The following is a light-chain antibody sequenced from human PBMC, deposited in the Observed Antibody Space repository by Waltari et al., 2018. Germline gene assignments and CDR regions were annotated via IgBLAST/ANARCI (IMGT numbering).Light chain of an antibody. CDR2: DVS. J-gene: IGLJ2*01. Sequence: SWYQQHPCKAPKLIIYDVSQRPAGVSNRFSASKSGNTASLAISGLQAEDEADYYCSSYTTSTTLFGGGTKLTVL. CDR3: SSYTTSTTL. V-gene: IGLV2-14*04.